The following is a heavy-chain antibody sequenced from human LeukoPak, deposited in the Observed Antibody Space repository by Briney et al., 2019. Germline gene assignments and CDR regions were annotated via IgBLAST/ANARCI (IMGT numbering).Heavy chain of an antibody. CDR2: ISSSGSTV. CDR3: ARESPEWRYFDY. D-gene: IGHD2-8*01. Sequence: QPGGSLRLSCAASGFTFSSYEMNWVRQAPGKGLEWVSYISSSGSTVYYADSVKGRFTISRDNAKNSLYLQMNSLRAEDTAVYYCARESPEWRYFDYWGQGTLVTVSS. J-gene: IGHJ4*02. V-gene: IGHV3-48*03. CDR1: GFTFSSYE.